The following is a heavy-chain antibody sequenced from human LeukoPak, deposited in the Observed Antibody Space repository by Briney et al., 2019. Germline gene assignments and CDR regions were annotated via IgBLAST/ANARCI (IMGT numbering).Heavy chain of an antibody. D-gene: IGHD1-26*01. J-gene: IGHJ3*02. CDR2: IGSSSRSI. CDR3: AREGVGTTTEAFDI. CDR1: GGSFSGYY. Sequence: PSETLSLTCAVYGGSFSGYYWSWIRQAPGKGLEWVSSIGSSSRSIYYADSVKGRFTISRDNAKNSLYLQMNSLRAEDTAVYYCAREGVGTTTEAFDIWGQGTMVTVSS. V-gene: IGHV3-21*01.